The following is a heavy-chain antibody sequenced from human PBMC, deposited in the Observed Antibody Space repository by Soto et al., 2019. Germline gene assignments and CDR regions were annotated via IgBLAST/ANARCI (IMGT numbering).Heavy chain of an antibody. V-gene: IGHV4-4*07. CDR2: IYASGSA. D-gene: IGHD5-18*01. CDR1: GDSTTKSY. CDR3: ERDVTAVAFDH. J-gene: IGHJ4*02. Sequence: SETLSLTCTVSGDSTTKSYWNWIRQPAGQGLEWMGRIYASGSATYNPSLKGRLTMSLDTSKSQFSLDLSSVTAADTAVYYCERDVTAVAFDHWGQGILVTVSS.